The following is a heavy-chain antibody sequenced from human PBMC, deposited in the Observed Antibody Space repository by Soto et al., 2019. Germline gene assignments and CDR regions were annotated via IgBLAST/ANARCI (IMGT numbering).Heavy chain of an antibody. J-gene: IGHJ4*02. Sequence: PGGSLRLSCAASGFTFSSYSMHWVRQAPGKGLEWVSYISPSSSSIYYADSVKGRFTISRDNAKNSLYLQMNSLRAEDTAVYYCARVAYYYDSSGYFYWGQGTLVTVSP. CDR1: GFTFSSYS. V-gene: IGHV3-48*01. D-gene: IGHD3-22*01. CDR2: ISPSSSSI. CDR3: ARVAYYYDSSGYFY.